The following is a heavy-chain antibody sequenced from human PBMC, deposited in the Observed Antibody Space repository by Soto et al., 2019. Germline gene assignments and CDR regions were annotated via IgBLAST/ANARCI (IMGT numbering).Heavy chain of an antibody. CDR2: IWYDGSNK. J-gene: IGHJ3*02. CDR3: ARDQDVVVVAAISGRAFDI. D-gene: IGHD2-15*01. V-gene: IGHV3-33*01. Sequence: QVQLVESGGGVVQPGRSLRLSCAASGFTFSSYGMHWVRQAPGKGLEWVAVIWYDGSNKYYADSVKGRFTISRDNSKNTLYLQMNSLRAEDTAVYYCARDQDVVVVAAISGRAFDIWGQGTMVTVSS. CDR1: GFTFSSYG.